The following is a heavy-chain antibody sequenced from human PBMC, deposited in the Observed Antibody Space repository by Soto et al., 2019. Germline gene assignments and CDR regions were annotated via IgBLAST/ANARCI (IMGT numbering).Heavy chain of an antibody. V-gene: IGHV4-4*02. CDR2: IFHSGST. Sequence: SETLSLTCAVSGASITSNNWWSWVRQPPGKGLEWIGEIFHSGSTYYNPSLKTRLTISVDKSKNQFSLKLSSVTAADTAVYYCARDLGGWPDYWGQGTLVTVSS. CDR3: ARDLGGWPDY. D-gene: IGHD2-15*01. J-gene: IGHJ4*02. CDR1: GASITSNNW.